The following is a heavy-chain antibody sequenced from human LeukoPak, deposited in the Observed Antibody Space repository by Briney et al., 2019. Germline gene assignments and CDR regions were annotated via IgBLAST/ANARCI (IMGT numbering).Heavy chain of an antibody. D-gene: IGHD5-18*01. J-gene: IGHJ4*02. CDR1: GYTFTSYD. Sequence: GASVKVSCKASGYTFTSYDINWVRQATGQGLEWMGWMNPNSGNTGYAQKFQGRVTITRNTSISTAYMELSSLRSEDTAVYYCAKRIQSAMAMGYWGQGTLVTVSS. CDR3: AKRIQSAMAMGY. V-gene: IGHV1-8*03. CDR2: MNPNSGNT.